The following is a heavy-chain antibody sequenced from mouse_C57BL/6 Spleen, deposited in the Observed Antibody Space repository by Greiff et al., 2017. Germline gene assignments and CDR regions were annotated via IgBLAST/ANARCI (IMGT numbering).Heavy chain of an antibody. CDR2: IDPSDSET. D-gene: IGHD1-1*01. Sequence: QVQPQQPGAELVRPGSSVKLSCKASGYTFTSYWMHWVKQRPIQGLEWIGNIDPSDSETHYNQKFKDKATLTVDKSSSTAYMQLSSLTSEDSAVYYCARRAYAEDYAMDYWGQGTSVTVSS. V-gene: IGHV1-52*01. CDR3: ARRAYAEDYAMDY. J-gene: IGHJ4*01. CDR1: GYTFTSYW.